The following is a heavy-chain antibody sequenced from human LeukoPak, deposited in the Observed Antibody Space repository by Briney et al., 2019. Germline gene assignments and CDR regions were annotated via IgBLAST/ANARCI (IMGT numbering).Heavy chain of an antibody. V-gene: IGHV1-2*02. J-gene: IGHJ4*02. CDR2: INPEIGDT. Sequence: ASVKVSCKASGYNFTDYYIHWIRQAPGQGLEWMGWINPEIGDTNYAQKFQDRVTLTRDTSLITFYMALSSLRSDDTAMYYCARGAKAFWGQGTLVTVSS. CDR1: GYNFTDYY. CDR3: ARGAKAF.